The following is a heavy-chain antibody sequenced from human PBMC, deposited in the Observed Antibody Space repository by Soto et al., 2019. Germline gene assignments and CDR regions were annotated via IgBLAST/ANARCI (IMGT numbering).Heavy chain of an antibody. Sequence: PGGSVRLSCAASGFTFSSYAMSWVRQAPGKGLEWVSAISGSGGSTYYADSVKGRFTISRDNSKNTLYLQMNSLRAEDTAVYYCAKDHHISSERWFDPWGQGTLVTVSS. J-gene: IGHJ5*02. CDR2: ISGSGGST. CDR3: AKDHHISSERWFDP. CDR1: GFTFSSYA. D-gene: IGHD6-13*01. V-gene: IGHV3-23*01.